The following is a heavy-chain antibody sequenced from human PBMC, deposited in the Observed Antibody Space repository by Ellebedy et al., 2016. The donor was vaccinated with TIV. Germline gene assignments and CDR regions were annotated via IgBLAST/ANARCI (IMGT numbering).Heavy chain of an antibody. V-gene: IGHV3-23*01. CDR2: ISGSGANT. CDR3: GSYLAQVCVVN. D-gene: IGHD1-26*01. J-gene: IGHJ4*02. CDR1: GFTFGDYP. Sequence: GESLKISXTAFGFTFGDYPMSWFRQAPGTGLEWVSGISGSGANTHYADSVKGRFTISRDNSNNTLYLQMNSLRAEDTAVYYCGSYLAQVCVVNWGQGTLVTVSS.